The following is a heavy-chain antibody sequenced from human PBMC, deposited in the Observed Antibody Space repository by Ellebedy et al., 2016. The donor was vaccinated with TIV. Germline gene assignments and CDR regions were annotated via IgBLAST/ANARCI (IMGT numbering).Heavy chain of an antibody. V-gene: IGHV3-21*01. CDR1: GFTFSSDS. Sequence: GGSLRLSCAASGFTFSSDSMNWVRQAPGKGLEWVSSISSSSGYRYYADSLKGRFTISRDNAKNALYLQMNSLRAEDTAVYYCARVYGDYRMDVWGQGTTVTVSS. J-gene: IGHJ6*02. CDR3: ARVYGDYRMDV. D-gene: IGHD4/OR15-4a*01. CDR2: ISSSSGYR.